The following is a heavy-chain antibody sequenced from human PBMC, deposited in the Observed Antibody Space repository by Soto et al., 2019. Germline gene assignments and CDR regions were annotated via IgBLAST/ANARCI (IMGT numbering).Heavy chain of an antibody. D-gene: IGHD5-18*01. CDR3: ARLGYSYAGEWLQSPRKNFDY. J-gene: IGHJ4*02. CDR2: IYSGGST. V-gene: IGHV3-66*01. CDR1: GFTVSSNY. Sequence: GGSLRLSCAASGFTVSSNYMSWVRQAPGKGLEWVSVIYSGGSTYYADSVKGRFTISRDNSKNTLYLQMNSLRAADTAVYYCARLGYSYAGEWLQSPRKNFDYWGQGTLVTVSS.